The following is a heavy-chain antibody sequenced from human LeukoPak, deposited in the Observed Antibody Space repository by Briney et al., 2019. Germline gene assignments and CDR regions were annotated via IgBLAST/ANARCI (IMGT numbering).Heavy chain of an antibody. J-gene: IGHJ6*02. V-gene: IGHV3-23*01. CDR2: ISGSGGST. CDR1: GFTFSSYA. CDR3: AKGTVTPAGYYYYGMDV. Sequence: PGGSLRLSCAASGFTFSSYAMSWVRQAPGKGLEWVSAISGSGGSTYYADFVKGWFTISRDNSKNKLYLQMNSLRAEDTAVYYCAKGTVTPAGYYYYGMDVWGQGTTVTVSS. D-gene: IGHD4-17*01.